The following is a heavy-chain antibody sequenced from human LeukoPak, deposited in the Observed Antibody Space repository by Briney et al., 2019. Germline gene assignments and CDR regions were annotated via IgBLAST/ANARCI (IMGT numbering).Heavy chain of an antibody. Sequence: GGSLRLSCVVSGFTLSSYSMNWVRQAPGKGLEWVSYISSTGSIIYSADSVKGRFTISRDNAKNSLYLGLSSLRAEDTAVYKCAKKSYGSFDYWGQGTLVTVSS. CDR1: GFTLSSYS. CDR3: AKKSYGSFDY. J-gene: IGHJ4*02. D-gene: IGHD1-26*01. CDR2: ISSTGSII. V-gene: IGHV3-48*04.